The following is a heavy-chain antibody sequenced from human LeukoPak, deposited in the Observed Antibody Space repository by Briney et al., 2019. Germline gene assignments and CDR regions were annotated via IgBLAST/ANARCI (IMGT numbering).Heavy chain of an antibody. D-gene: IGHD2-2*01. J-gene: IGHJ3*02. CDR2: IYYSGNT. Sequence: SETLSLTCTVSGGSISSGDYYWSWIRQPPGKGLEWIGYIYYSGNTYYNPSLKSRVTISVDTSKNQFSLKLSSVTAADTAVYYCARDKGYCSSTSCYGDAFDIWGQGTMVTVSS. CDR3: ARDKGYCSSTSCYGDAFDI. CDR1: GGSISSGDYY. V-gene: IGHV4-30-4*08.